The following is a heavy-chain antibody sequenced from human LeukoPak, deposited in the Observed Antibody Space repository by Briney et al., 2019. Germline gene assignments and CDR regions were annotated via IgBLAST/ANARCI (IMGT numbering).Heavy chain of an antibody. D-gene: IGHD4-11*01. CDR1: GFTFSSYA. CDR3: ARADYSRAN. J-gene: IGHJ4*02. V-gene: IGHV3-30-3*01. CDR2: ISYDGSNK. Sequence: GGTLRLSCAASGFTFSSYAMHWVRQAPGKGLEWVAVISYDGSNKYYADSVKGRFTISRDNSKNTLYLQMNSLRAEDTAVYYCARADYSRANWGQGTLVTVSS.